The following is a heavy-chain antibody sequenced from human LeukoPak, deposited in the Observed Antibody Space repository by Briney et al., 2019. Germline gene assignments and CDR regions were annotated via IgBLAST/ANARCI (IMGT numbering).Heavy chain of an antibody. CDR3: ARDRAAADLDY. D-gene: IGHD6-13*01. CDR1: GFTFSSYG. Sequence: SGRSLRLSCAASGFTFSSYGMHWVRQAPGKGLEWVAVIWYDGSNKFYADSVKGRFTISRDNSKNTLYLQMNSLRAEDTAVYYCARDRAAADLDYWGQGTLVTVSS. V-gene: IGHV3-33*01. CDR2: IWYDGSNK. J-gene: IGHJ4*02.